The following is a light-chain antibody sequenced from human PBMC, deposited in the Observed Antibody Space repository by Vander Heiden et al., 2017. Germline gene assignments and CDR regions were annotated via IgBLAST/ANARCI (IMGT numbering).Light chain of an antibody. CDR3: AAWDDSLSGPV. J-gene: IGLJ2*01. V-gene: IGLV1-47*01. Sequence: QSVLTQPPSASGTPGQRVTISCSGSSSNIGSNYVYWYQQLPGTAPKLLIYRNNQRPSGVPDRFSGSQSGTSASLAISGLRSEDEAYYYCAAWDDSLSGPVFGGGTKLTVL. CDR2: RNN. CDR1: SSNIGSNY.